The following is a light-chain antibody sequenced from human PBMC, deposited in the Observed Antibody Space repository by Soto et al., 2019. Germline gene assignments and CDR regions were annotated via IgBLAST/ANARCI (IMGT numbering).Light chain of an antibody. CDR3: QQYNNWPRT. J-gene: IGKJ1*01. CDR1: QSVSSY. Sequence: EIVMTQSPATLSVSPGERATLFCRASQSVSSYVAWYQQKPGQAPRLLIYGPSTRATGIPGRFSGSASGTEFTLTISSLQSEDFAVYYCQQYNNWPRTFGQGTKVEIK. CDR2: GPS. V-gene: IGKV3-15*01.